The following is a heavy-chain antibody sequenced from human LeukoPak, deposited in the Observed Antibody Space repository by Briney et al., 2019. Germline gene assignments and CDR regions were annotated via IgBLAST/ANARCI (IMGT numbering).Heavy chain of an antibody. CDR2: IRYDGSNN. Sequence: GGSLRLSCAASGFNFSSYWMSWVRQAPGKGLEWVAFIRYDGSNNYYADSVKGRFTISRDNSKNTLYLQMNSLRAEDTAVYYCAKGEQLARDYWGQGTLVTVSS. CDR3: AKGEQLARDY. V-gene: IGHV3-30*02. D-gene: IGHD6-6*01. J-gene: IGHJ4*02. CDR1: GFNFSSYW.